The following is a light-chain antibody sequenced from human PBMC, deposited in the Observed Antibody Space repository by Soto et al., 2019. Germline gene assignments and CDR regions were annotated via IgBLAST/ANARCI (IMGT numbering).Light chain of an antibody. J-gene: IGLJ2*01. CDR2: QDS. V-gene: IGLV3-1*01. CDR3: QAWDSSTSVV. CDR1: KLGDKY. Sequence: YELTQPPSVSVSPGQTASITCSGDKLGDKYTYWYQQKPGQSPVLVIYQDSKRPSGIPERFSGSNSGNTATLTISGTQAMDEADYYCQAWDSSTSVVFGGGTKLTVL.